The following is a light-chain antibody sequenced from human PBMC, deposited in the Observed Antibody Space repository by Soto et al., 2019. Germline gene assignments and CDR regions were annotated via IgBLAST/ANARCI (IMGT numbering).Light chain of an antibody. CDR2: GNS. Sequence: QSVLTQPPSVSGAPGQRVTISCTGSSSNIGAGYDVHWYQQLPGTAPKLLIYGNSNQPSGVPDRFSGSKSGTSASLAITGLLPEDEADYYCQSYDSSLSGWVFGGGTKLTVL. CDR1: SSNIGAGYD. J-gene: IGLJ3*02. V-gene: IGLV1-40*01. CDR3: QSYDSSLSGWV.